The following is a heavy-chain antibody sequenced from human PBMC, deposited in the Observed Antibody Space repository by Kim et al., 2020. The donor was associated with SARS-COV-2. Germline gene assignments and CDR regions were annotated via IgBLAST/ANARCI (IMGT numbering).Heavy chain of an antibody. CDR3: ARRVGYCSGGSCLFDY. CDR2: IYPGDSDT. Sequence: GESLKISCKGSGYSFTSYWIGWVRQMPGKGLEWMGIIYPGDSDTRYSPSFQGQVTISADKSISTAYLQWSSLKASDTAMYYCARRVGYCSGGSCLFDYWGQGTLVTVSS. D-gene: IGHD2-15*01. J-gene: IGHJ4*02. CDR1: GYSFTSYW. V-gene: IGHV5-51*01.